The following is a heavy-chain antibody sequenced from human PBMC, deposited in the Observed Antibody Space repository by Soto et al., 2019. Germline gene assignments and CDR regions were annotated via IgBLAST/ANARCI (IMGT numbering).Heavy chain of an antibody. V-gene: IGHV2-5*02. D-gene: IGHD3-3*01. CDR1: GFSLTTRGVG. J-gene: IGHJ4*02. CDR3: AHRILRTVFGLVTTTAIYFDF. CDR2: IYWDDDK. Sequence: QITLNESGPTVVKPAETLTLTCTFSGFSLTTRGVGVGWIRQSPGKAPEWLALIYWDDDKRYSASLKSRLTITKDTSKNQVVLTMASVDPADTATYYCAHRILRTVFGLVTTTAIYFDFWGPGTPVVVSS.